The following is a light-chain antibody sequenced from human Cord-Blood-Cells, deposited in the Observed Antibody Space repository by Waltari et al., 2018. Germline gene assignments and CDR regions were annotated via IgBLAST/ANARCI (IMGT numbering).Light chain of an antibody. V-gene: IGLV2-23*01. Sequence: QSALTQPASVSGSPGQSITISCTGTSSDVGSYNLVSWYQQHPGNAPKLMIYEGSKRHSGVSNRFAGSKSGNTASLTISGLQAEDEADYYCCSYAGSSTDWVFGGGTKLTVL. CDR2: EGS. J-gene: IGLJ3*02. CDR1: SSDVGSYNL. CDR3: CSYAGSSTDWV.